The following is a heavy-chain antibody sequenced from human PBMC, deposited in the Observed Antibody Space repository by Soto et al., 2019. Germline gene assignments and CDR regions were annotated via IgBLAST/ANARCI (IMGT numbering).Heavy chain of an antibody. J-gene: IGHJ6*02. D-gene: IGHD6-13*01. CDR3: AKDRPYIAAAGTVGMDV. V-gene: IGHV3-23*04. Sequence: EVRLVESGGGLVQRGGSLRLSCAASGFTFSSYAMTWVRQAPGKGLEWVSIISVRGGGTYYGDSVKGRFTISRDNSINTLYLQMTSLRVEDTAVYYCAKDRPYIAAAGTVGMDVWGQGTTVNVSS. CDR1: GFTFSSYA. CDR2: ISVRGGGT.